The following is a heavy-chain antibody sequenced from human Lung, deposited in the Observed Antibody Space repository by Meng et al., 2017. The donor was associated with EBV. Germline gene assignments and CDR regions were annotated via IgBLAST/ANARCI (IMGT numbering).Heavy chain of an antibody. CDR3: ARDSDSAYSLGY. CDR2: IHHSGRT. D-gene: IGHD2-21*01. Sequence: QVQLQESGLGLVNPSGTLSLTCAVSGGSIIIGNWWSWVRQSPGKGLEWIGEIHHSGRTNYNPSLKSRITMSLDKPKNQFSLKLSSVTAADTAVYYRARDSDSAYSLGYWGQGTLVTVSS. J-gene: IGHJ4*02. CDR1: GGSIIIGNW. V-gene: IGHV4-4*02.